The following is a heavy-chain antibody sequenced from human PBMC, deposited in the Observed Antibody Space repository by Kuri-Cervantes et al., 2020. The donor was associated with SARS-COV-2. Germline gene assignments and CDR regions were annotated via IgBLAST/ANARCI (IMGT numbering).Heavy chain of an antibody. J-gene: IGHJ4*02. CDR2: INPNSGGT. D-gene: IGHD1-7*01. Sequence: ASVKVSCKASGYTFTGYYMHWVRQAPGQGLEWMGWINPNSGGTNYAQKFQGRVTMTRDTSISTAYMELSRLRSDDTAVYYCARVPPVNFGNYAPDYWGQGTRVTVSS. V-gene: IGHV1-2*02. CDR1: GYTFTGYY. CDR3: ARVPPVNFGNYAPDY.